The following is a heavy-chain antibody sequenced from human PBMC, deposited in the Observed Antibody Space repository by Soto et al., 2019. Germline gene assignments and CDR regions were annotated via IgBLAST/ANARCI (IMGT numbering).Heavy chain of an antibody. V-gene: IGHV1-69*13. CDR1: GGTFSRYA. Sequence: SVKVSCKACGGTFSRYAISWVRQAPGQGLEWMGGIIPIFGTANYAQKFQGRVTITADESTSTAYMELSSLRSEDTAVYYCARTRTTQYYFDYWGQGTLVTVSS. CDR3: ARTRTTQYYFDY. J-gene: IGHJ4*02. CDR2: IIPIFGTA.